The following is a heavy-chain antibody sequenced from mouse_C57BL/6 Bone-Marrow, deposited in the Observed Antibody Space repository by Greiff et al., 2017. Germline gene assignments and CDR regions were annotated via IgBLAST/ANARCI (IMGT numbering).Heavy chain of an antibody. J-gene: IGHJ3*01. Sequence: VQLQQSGAELVRPGASVKLSCTASGFNIKDDYMHWVKQRPEQGLEWIGWIDPENGDTEYASKFQGKATITADTSSNTAYLQRRSLTSEATAVYYCTKHPRQLRLAYWGQGTLVTVSA. CDR1: GFNIKDDY. D-gene: IGHD3-2*02. CDR3: TKHPRQLRLAY. V-gene: IGHV14-4*01. CDR2: IDPENGDT.